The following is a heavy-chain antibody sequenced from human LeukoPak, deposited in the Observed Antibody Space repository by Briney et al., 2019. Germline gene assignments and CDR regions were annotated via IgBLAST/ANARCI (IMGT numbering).Heavy chain of an antibody. Sequence: SQTLSLTCTVSGGSISSGNYYWSWIRQPAGKGLEWIGRVYTYGNTNYNPSLKSRVTISIDTSRSQFSLKLSSVTAADTAVYYCARLLIYTPCFDYWSQGTLVTVSS. J-gene: IGHJ4*02. CDR3: ARLLIYTPCFDY. D-gene: IGHD3-16*01. CDR2: VYTYGNT. CDR1: GGSISSGNYY. V-gene: IGHV4-61*02.